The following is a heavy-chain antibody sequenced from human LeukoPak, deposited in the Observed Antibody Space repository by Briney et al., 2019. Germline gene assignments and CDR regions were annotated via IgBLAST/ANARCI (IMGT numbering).Heavy chain of an antibody. Sequence: GGSLRLSCAASRFPFSSYSMSWVRQAPGKGLEWVSTISGSGSRTYYADSVKGRFTISRDNSKNTLYLQMNSLRADDTAVYYCAKGQYLEHDAFDFWGQGTMVTVSS. CDR2: ISGSGSRT. J-gene: IGHJ3*01. V-gene: IGHV3-23*01. CDR1: RFPFSSYS. CDR3: AKGQYLEHDAFDF. D-gene: IGHD1/OR15-1a*01.